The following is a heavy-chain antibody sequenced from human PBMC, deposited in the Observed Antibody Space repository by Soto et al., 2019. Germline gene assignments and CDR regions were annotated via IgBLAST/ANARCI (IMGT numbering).Heavy chain of an antibody. V-gene: IGHV1-2*04. CDR1: GYTFIGYY. CDR3: ARVGGGLASLGYYGMDV. D-gene: IGHD3-10*01. Sequence: ASVKVSCKASGYTFIGYYIHWVRRAPGQGLEWMGWINPNSGGTNYAQRFQGWVTMTRDRSISTAYMELSRLKSDDTAVYYCARVGGGLASLGYYGMDVWGQGTTVTVSS. CDR2: INPNSGGT. J-gene: IGHJ6*02.